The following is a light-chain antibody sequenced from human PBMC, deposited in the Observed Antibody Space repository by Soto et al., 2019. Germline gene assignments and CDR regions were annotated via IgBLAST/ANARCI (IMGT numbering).Light chain of an antibody. CDR3: RSYSSGSTLV. CDR1: SSDVGGYNY. CDR2: EVS. V-gene: IGLV2-14*01. Sequence: QSVLTQPASVSGSPGQSITISCTGTSSDVGGYNYVSWYQQHPGKAPKLMIYEVSNRPSGVSNRFSGSKSGNTASLTISGLPAEDEADYYCRSYSSGSTLVFGTGTKLTVL. J-gene: IGLJ1*01.